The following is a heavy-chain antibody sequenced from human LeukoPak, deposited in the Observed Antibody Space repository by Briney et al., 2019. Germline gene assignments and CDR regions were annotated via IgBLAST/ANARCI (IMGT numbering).Heavy chain of an antibody. V-gene: IGHV3-23*01. CDR2: ISGSGGST. J-gene: IGHJ5*02. CDR1: GFTFSSYA. CDR3: AKDQFSSGLNWFDP. Sequence: PGGSLRLSCAASGFTFSSYAMSWVRLAPGKGLEWVSAISGSGGSTYYADSVKGRFTISRDNSKNTLYLQMNSLRAEDTAVYYCAKDQFSSGLNWFDPWGQGTLVTVSS. D-gene: IGHD6-19*01.